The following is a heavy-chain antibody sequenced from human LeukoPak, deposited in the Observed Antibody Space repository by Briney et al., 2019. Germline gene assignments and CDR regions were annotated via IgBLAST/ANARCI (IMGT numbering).Heavy chain of an antibody. D-gene: IGHD3-22*01. V-gene: IGHV1-2*02. Sequence: ASVKVSCKASGYTFTGYYMHWVRQAPGQGLEWMGWINPNSGGTNYAQRLQGRVTMTRDTSISTAYMELSRLRSDDTAVYYCARDTYYDSSGYDYWGQGTPVTVSS. CDR1: GYTFTGYY. CDR2: INPNSGGT. J-gene: IGHJ4*02. CDR3: ARDTYYDSSGYDY.